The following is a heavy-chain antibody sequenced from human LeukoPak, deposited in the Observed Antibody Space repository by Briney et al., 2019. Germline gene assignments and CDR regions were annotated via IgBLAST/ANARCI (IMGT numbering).Heavy chain of an antibody. Sequence: GGSLRLSCAASGFTVSSNYMSWVRQAPGKGLEWVSVIYSGGSTYYADSVKGRFTISRDNSKNTLYLQMNSLRAEDTAVYYCARALPYDFWSGTHLYYFDYWGQGTLVTVSS. CDR1: GFTVSSNY. CDR2: IYSGGST. D-gene: IGHD3-3*01. J-gene: IGHJ4*02. V-gene: IGHV3-53*01. CDR3: ARALPYDFWSGTHLYYFDY.